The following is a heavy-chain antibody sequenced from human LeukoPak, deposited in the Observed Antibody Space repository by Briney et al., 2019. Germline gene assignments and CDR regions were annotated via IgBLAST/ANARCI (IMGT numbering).Heavy chain of an antibody. J-gene: IGHJ4*02. Sequence: GGSLRLSCAASGFTFSSYAMHWVRQAPGKGLEWVAVISYDGSNKYYADSVKGRFTISRDNSKNTLYLQMNSLRAEDTAVYYCATRPRTIFGVVSDYWGQGTLVTVSS. CDR3: ATRPRTIFGVVSDY. CDR1: GFTFSSYA. V-gene: IGHV3-30-3*01. CDR2: ISYDGSNK. D-gene: IGHD3-3*01.